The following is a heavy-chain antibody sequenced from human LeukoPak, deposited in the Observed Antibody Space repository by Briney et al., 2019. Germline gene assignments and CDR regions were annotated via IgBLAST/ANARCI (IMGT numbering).Heavy chain of an antibody. J-gene: IGHJ3*02. CDR3: ARQISYSNAWTTI. D-gene: IGHD5-18*01. Sequence: ASETLSLTCTVSGGSMSNSYWSWIRQPPGKGLEWIGYISYRGDTSYNPSLKSRVTISEDTPKNQFSLKLSSVTAADTAVYFCARQISYSNAWTTIWGQGTMVTVSS. CDR2: ISYRGDT. CDR1: GGSMSNSY. V-gene: IGHV4-59*08.